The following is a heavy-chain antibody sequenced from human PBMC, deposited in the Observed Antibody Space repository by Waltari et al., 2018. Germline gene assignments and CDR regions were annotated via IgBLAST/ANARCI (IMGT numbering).Heavy chain of an antibody. D-gene: IGHD3-9*01. J-gene: IGHJ5*02. CDR2: INHRGST. CDR1: GGSFSGYY. CDR3: ARLGRTYYDILTGFRPYNWFDP. V-gene: IGHV4-34*01. Sequence: QVQLQQWGAGLLKPSETLSLTCAVYGGSFSGYYWRWIRQPPGKGLEWIGEINHRGSTNYNPSLKSRVTISVDTSKNQFSLKLSSVTAADTAVYYCARLGRTYYDILTGFRPYNWFDPWGQGTLVTVSS.